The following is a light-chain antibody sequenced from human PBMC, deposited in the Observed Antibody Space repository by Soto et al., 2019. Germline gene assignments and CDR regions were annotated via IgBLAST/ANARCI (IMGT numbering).Light chain of an antibody. Sequence: EIVMTQSPATLSVSPGERATLSCRASQSISSNLAWYQQKPGQAPRLLISGASTRATGIPARFSGSGSGTDFTLTSSSLQYEDVAVYYCQQFHDWPMTFGQGTKVDIK. V-gene: IGKV3-15*01. CDR3: QQFHDWPMT. J-gene: IGKJ3*01. CDR1: QSISSN. CDR2: GAS.